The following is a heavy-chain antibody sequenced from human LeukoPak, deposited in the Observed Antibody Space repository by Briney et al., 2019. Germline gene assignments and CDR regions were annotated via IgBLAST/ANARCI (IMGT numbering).Heavy chain of an antibody. Sequence: GGSLRLSCAASGFTFSDYYMSWIRQAPGKGLEWVSYISSSSYYTNYADSVKGRFIISRDNAKNSLYLQMNSLRAEDTAVYYCARDADIAAAGTRYNWFDPWGQRTLVIVSS. J-gene: IGHJ5*02. D-gene: IGHD6-13*01. V-gene: IGHV3-11*06. CDR1: GFTFSDYY. CDR3: ARDADIAAAGTRYNWFDP. CDR2: ISSSSYYT.